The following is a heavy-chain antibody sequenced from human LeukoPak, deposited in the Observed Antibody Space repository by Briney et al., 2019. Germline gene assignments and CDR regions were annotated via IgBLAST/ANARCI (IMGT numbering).Heavy chain of an antibody. Sequence: ASVKVSCTASGYTFTGYYMHWVRQAPGQGLEWMGWINPNSGGTNYAQKFQGRVTMTRDTSISTAYMELSRLRSDDTAVYYCARDPRDCSSTSCYSWFDPWGQGTLVTVSS. CDR3: ARDPRDCSSTSCYSWFDP. CDR2: INPNSGGT. V-gene: IGHV1-2*02. D-gene: IGHD2-2*01. CDR1: GYTFTGYY. J-gene: IGHJ5*02.